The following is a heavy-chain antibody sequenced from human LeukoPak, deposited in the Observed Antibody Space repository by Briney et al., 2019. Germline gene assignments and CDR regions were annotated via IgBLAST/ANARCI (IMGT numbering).Heavy chain of an antibody. CDR1: GFTFSSYA. CDR3: ARGPPYYYDNSGYYPFDP. V-gene: IGHV3-21*06. Sequence: GGSLRLSCAASGFTFSSYAMNWDRQAPGKGLEWVSAISSSSTYIYYADSVEGRFTISRDNAKNALYLQMNSLKVEDTAVYYCARGPPYYYDNSGYYPFDPWGQGTLVTVSS. J-gene: IGHJ5*02. CDR2: ISSSSTYI. D-gene: IGHD3-22*01.